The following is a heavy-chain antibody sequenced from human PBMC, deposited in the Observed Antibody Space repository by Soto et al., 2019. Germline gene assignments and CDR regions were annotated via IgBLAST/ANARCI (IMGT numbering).Heavy chain of an antibody. CDR1: GFTLSGVD. D-gene: IGHD6-6*01. J-gene: IGHJ4*02. CDR2: MSYDGRNQ. V-gene: IGHV3-30*18. Sequence: QVQLVESGGGVVQPGTSLRLSCAASGFTLSGVDMHWVRQAPGKGLEWVAVMSYDGRNQYYADSVKGRFTVSRDSSKSTLSLQMNSRRTEDAAVYYCAKGGWYTSSSRSDCWGQGTLVTVSS. CDR3: AKGGWYTSSSRSDC.